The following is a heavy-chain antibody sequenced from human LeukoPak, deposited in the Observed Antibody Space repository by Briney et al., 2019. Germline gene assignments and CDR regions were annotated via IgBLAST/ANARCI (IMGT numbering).Heavy chain of an antibody. V-gene: IGHV1-69*04. CDR2: IIPIFGIA. D-gene: IGHD5-18*01. CDR3: ARVNTTDTAMVTGVFDY. J-gene: IGHJ4*02. CDR1: GGTFSSYA. Sequence: ASVRVSCKASGGTFSSYAISWVRQAPGQGLEWMGRIIPIFGIANYAQKFQGRVTITADKSTSTAYMELSSLRSEDTAVYYCARVNTTDTAMVTGVFDYWGQGTPVTVSS.